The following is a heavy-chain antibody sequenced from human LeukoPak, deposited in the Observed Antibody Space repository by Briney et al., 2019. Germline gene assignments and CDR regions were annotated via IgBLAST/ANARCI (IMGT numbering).Heavy chain of an antibody. CDR3: AREVGTAVAGSALNWYFDL. V-gene: IGHV3-21*01. J-gene: IGHJ2*01. Sequence: GGSLRLSCAASGFTFSSYSMNWVRQAPGKGLEWVSSISSSSSYIYYADSVKGRFTISRDNAKNSLYLQMNSLRAEDTAVYYCAREVGTAVAGSALNWYFDLWGRGTLVTVSS. CDR2: ISSSSSYI. D-gene: IGHD6-19*01. CDR1: GFTFSSYS.